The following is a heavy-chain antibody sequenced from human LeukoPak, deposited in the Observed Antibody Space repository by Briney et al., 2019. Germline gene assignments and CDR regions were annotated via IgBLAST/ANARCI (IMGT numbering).Heavy chain of an antibody. CDR1: GGTFSSYA. J-gene: IGHJ4*02. Sequence: SVKVSCKASGGTFSSYAISWVRQAPGQGLEWMGGIIPIFGTANYAQKFQGRVTITADESTSTAYMELSNLRSEDTAVYYCARDRGIAAAGKDFDYWGQGTLVTVSS. CDR3: ARDRGIAAAGKDFDY. V-gene: IGHV1-69*01. D-gene: IGHD6-13*01. CDR2: IIPIFGTA.